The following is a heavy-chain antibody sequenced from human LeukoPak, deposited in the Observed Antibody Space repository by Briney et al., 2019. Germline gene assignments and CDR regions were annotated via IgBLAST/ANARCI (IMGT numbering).Heavy chain of an antibody. Sequence: SETLSLTCAVYGGSFSGYYWSWIRQPPGKGLEWIGEINHSGSTNYNPSLKSRVTISVDASKNQFSLKLSSVTAADTAVYYCARQPGSGAGYMDVWGKGTTVTVSS. CDR3: ARQPGSGAGYMDV. J-gene: IGHJ6*03. V-gene: IGHV4-34*01. D-gene: IGHD1-14*01. CDR1: GGSFSGYY. CDR2: INHSGST.